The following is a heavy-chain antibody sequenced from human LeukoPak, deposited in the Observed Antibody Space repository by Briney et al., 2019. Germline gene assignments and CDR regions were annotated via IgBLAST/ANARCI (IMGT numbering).Heavy chain of an antibody. CDR3: ARGRTRDFDY. J-gene: IGHJ4*02. CDR2: SYYRSNWYN. V-gene: IGHV6-1*01. Sequence: SQALSLTCAISGDSVSSNSATWNWIRQSPSRGLEWLGWSYYRSNWYNDSAVSVKSRITINPDTSKNQFSLQLNSVTPEDTAVYYCARGRTRDFDYWGQGTLVTVSS. CDR1: GDSVSSNSAT.